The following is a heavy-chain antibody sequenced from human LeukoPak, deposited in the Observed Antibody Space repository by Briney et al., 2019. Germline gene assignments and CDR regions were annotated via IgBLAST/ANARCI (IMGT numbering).Heavy chain of an antibody. CDR1: GFTFSSYA. CDR3: AKDGYYDFWSGYYYGSWWFRGMDV. V-gene: IGHV3-23*01. D-gene: IGHD3-3*01. Sequence: GGSLRLSCAASGFTFSSYAMSWVRQAPGKGLEWVSAISGSGGSTYYADSVKGRFTISRDNSKNTLYLQMNSLRAEDTAVYYCAKDGYYDFWSGYYYGSWWFRGMDVWGQGTTVTVSS. CDR2: ISGSGGST. J-gene: IGHJ6*02.